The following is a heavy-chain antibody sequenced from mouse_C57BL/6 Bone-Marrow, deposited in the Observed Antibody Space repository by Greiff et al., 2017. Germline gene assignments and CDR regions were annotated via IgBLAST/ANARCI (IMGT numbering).Heavy chain of an antibody. J-gene: IGHJ2*01. CDR3: ALSYFDY. V-gene: IGHV2-5*01. CDR1: GFSLTSYG. Sequence: QVQLQQSGPGLVQPSQSLSITCTVSGFSLTSYGVHWVRQSPGKGLEWLGVIWRGGSTDYTEAFMSRLSITKDNSKSQVFFKMNSLQAADTAIYYCALSYFDYWGQGTTLTVSS. CDR2: IWRGGST.